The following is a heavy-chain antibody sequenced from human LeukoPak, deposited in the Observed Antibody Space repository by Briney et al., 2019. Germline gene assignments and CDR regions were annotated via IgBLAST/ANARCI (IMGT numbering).Heavy chain of an antibody. CDR1: GFTFSTYA. CDR2: ISGTGGSI. Sequence: GGSLRLSCAASGFTFSTYAMTWVRQAPGKGLEWVSLISGTGGSIYYADSVKGRFTISRDNSKNTLYLQMNSLRAEDTAVYYCAKLGYDFWSGWSYWGQGTLVTVSS. CDR3: AKLGYDFWSGWSY. J-gene: IGHJ4*02. D-gene: IGHD3-3*01. V-gene: IGHV3-23*01.